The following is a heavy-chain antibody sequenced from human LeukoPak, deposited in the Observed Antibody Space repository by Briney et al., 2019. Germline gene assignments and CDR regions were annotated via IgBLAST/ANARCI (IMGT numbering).Heavy chain of an antibody. V-gene: IGHV4-59*08. CDR3: ARHTTPADWYFDL. J-gene: IGHJ2*01. Sequence: SETLSLTCSVPGASMTNLYWSWIRQAPGKRLEWMGYIYYRGATSYNPSLESRVSLSVDTSKNQFSLNLTSMTATDTAIYYCARHTTPADWYFDLWGPGARVTVSS. CDR2: IYYRGAT. CDR1: GASMTNLY. D-gene: IGHD1-26*01.